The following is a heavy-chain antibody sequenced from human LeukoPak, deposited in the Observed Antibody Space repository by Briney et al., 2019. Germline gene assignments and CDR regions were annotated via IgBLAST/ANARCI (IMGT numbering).Heavy chain of an antibody. CDR2: MNPNSGNT. D-gene: IGHD3-10*01. J-gene: IGHJ6*03. V-gene: IGHV1-8*01. CDR3: ARAYYYGSGSPITYYYYYYMDV. CDR1: GYTFTSYD. Sequence: ASVKVSCKASGYTFTSYDINWVRQATGQGLEWMGWMNPNSGNTGYAQKFQGRVTMTGNTSISTAYMELSSLRSEDTAVYYCARAYYYGSGSPITYYYYYYMDVWGKGTTVTISS.